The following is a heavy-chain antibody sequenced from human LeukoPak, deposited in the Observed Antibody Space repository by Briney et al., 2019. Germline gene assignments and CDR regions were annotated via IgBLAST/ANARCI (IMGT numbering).Heavy chain of an antibody. CDR3: ARARGSEYYYDSSGYYPVDAFDI. V-gene: IGHV4-39*07. Sequence: PSETLSLTCTVSGGSISSSSYYWGWIRQPPGKGLEWIGSIYYSGSTYYNPSLKSRVTISVDTSKNQFSLKLSSVTAADTAVYYCARARGSEYYYDSSGYYPVDAFDIWGQGTMVTVSS. CDR2: IYYSGST. J-gene: IGHJ3*02. D-gene: IGHD3-22*01. CDR1: GGSISSSSYY.